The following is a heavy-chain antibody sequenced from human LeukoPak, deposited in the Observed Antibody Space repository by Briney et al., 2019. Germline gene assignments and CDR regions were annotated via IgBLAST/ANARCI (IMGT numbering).Heavy chain of an antibody. J-gene: IGHJ4*02. CDR1: GFTFSTYS. Sequence: GGSLRLSCAASGFTFSTYSVSWVRQAPGKGLEWISDINSRSSAIYYADSVKGRFTISRDNAKNSLYLQMNSLRAEDTAVYYCVKGVGHFDFWSGYSRWGQGTLVTVSS. CDR3: VKGVGHFDFWSGYSR. V-gene: IGHV3-48*04. D-gene: IGHD3-3*01. CDR2: INSRSSAI.